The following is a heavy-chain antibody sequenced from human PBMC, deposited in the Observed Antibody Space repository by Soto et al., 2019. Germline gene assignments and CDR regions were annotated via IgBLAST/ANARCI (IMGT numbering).Heavy chain of an antibody. J-gene: IGHJ6*02. Sequence: PGGSLRLSCAASGFTFSDYYMSWIRQAPGKGLEWVSYISSSSSYTNYADSVKGRFTISRDNAKNSLYLQMNSLRAEDTAVYYCARDYYYDSSGPMDVWGQGTTVTVS. CDR1: GFTFSDYY. V-gene: IGHV3-11*06. D-gene: IGHD3-22*01. CDR2: ISSSSSYT. CDR3: ARDYYYDSSGPMDV.